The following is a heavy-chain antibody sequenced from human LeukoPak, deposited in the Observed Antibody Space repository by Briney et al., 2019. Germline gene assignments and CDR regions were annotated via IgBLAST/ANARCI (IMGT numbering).Heavy chain of an antibody. Sequence: GGSLRLSCSASGFIISDYAMHWVRQAPGKGLEYVSAISANGGRTHYADSVKGRFTISRDNSKNTLYLQMNSLRAEDTAVYYCARDPVYDSSGYLYYYYGMDVWGQGTTVTVSS. CDR1: GFIISDYA. CDR3: ARDPVYDSSGYLYYYYGMDV. D-gene: IGHD3-22*01. CDR2: ISANGGRT. V-gene: IGHV3-64*04. J-gene: IGHJ6*02.